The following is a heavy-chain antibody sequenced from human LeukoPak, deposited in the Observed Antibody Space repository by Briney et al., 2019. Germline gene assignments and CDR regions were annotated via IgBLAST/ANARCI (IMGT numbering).Heavy chain of an antibody. J-gene: IGHJ4*02. CDR1: GFTFSSYG. D-gene: IGHD3-10*01. Sequence: GSLRPSCAASGFTFSSYGMSWIRQPPGKGLEWIGEINHSGSTNYNPSLKSRVTISVDTSKNQFSLKLSSVTAADTAVYYCARVPYGSGSYSKFDYWGQGTLVTVSS. V-gene: IGHV4-34*01. CDR3: ARVPYGSGSYSKFDY. CDR2: INHSGST.